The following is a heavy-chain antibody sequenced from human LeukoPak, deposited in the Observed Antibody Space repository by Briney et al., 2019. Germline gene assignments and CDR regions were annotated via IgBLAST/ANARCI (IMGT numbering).Heavy chain of an antibody. CDR1: GGTFSSYA. D-gene: IGHD1-26*01. Sequence: SVKVSCKASGGTFSSYAISWVRQAPGQGLEWMGGIIPIFGTANYAQKFQGRVTITADKSTSTAYMELSSLRSEDTAVYYCAKGYGWEASYYYYYMDVWGKGTTVTVSS. J-gene: IGHJ6*03. CDR2: IIPIFGTA. V-gene: IGHV1-69*06. CDR3: AKGYGWEASYYYYYMDV.